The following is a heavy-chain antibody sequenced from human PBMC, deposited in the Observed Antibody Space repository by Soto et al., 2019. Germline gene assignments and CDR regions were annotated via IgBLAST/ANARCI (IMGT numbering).Heavy chain of an antibody. CDR3: ARDRVAVAVAFDI. V-gene: IGHV3-21*01. Sequence: PVGSLRLSCAASGFTFSSYSMNWVRQAPGKGLEWVSSISSSSSYIYYADSVKGRFTISRDNAKNSLYLQMNSLRAEDTAVYYCARDRVAVAVAFDIWGQGTMVTVS. D-gene: IGHD6-19*01. J-gene: IGHJ3*02. CDR2: ISSSSSYI. CDR1: GFTFSSYS.